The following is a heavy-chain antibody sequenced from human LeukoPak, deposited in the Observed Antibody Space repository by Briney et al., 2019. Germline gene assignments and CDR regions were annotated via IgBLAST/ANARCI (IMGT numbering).Heavy chain of an antibody. J-gene: IGHJ5*02. CDR2: IIPIFNTA. CDR1: GGTFSSYA. Sequence: SVKVSCKASGGTFSSYAISWVRQAPGQGLEWMGGIIPIFNTAHYAQTFQGRVTITADASTSTAYMELNSLRSEDTAVYYCARDEQDSSSWYAHWFDPWGQGTLVTVSS. CDR3: ARDEQDSSSWYAHWFDP. V-gene: IGHV1-69*13. D-gene: IGHD6-13*01.